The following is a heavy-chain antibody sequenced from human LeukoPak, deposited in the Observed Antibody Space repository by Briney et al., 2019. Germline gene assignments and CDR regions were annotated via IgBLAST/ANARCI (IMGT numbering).Heavy chain of an antibody. Sequence: PGGSLRLSCAASGFTFSSYAIHWVRQAPGKGLEWVAVISYDGSNKYYADSVKGRFTIPRDNSKNTLYLQMNSLRAEDTAVYYCARETGGAVGSTDFDYWGQGTLVTVSS. J-gene: IGHJ4*02. CDR3: ARETGGAVGSTDFDY. V-gene: IGHV3-30-3*01. CDR2: ISYDGSNK. CDR1: GFTFSSYA. D-gene: IGHD4-17*01.